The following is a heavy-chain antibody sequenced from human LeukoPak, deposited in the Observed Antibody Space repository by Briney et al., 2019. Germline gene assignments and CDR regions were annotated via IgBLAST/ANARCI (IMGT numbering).Heavy chain of an antibody. V-gene: IGHV4-59*08. D-gene: IGHD6-19*01. CDR1: SSSISSYY. CDR3: ARHSSGWGDY. J-gene: IGHJ4*02. Sequence: SETLSLTCTVSSSSISSYYWSWIRQPPGKGLEWIGYIYYTGSTNYNPSLKSRVTISVDTSKNQFSLRLSSVTAADTAVYYCARHSSGWGDYWGQGTLVTVSS. CDR2: IYYTGST.